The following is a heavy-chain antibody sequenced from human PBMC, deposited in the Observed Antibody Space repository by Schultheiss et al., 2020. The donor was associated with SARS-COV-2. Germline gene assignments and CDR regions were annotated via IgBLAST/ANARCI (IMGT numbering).Heavy chain of an antibody. CDR1: GYTFTSYG. D-gene: IGHD3-3*01. Sequence: ASVKVSCKASGYTFTSYGISWVRQAPGQGLEWMGWISAYNGNTNYAQKFQGRLTMTTDTSTRTAYMELRTLTSDDTAVYYCGRSGGWDFWSGYDKPLDMWGQGTMVTVSS. CDR3: GRSGGWDFWSGYDKPLDM. CDR2: ISAYNGNT. J-gene: IGHJ3*02. V-gene: IGHV1-18*01.